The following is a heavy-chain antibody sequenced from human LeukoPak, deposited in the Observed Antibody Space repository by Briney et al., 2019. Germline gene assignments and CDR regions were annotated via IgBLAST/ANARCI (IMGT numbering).Heavy chain of an antibody. CDR1: GFTIGGFA. CDR3: TFSSYGDHRGFDAFDI. J-gene: IGHJ3*02. V-gene: IGHV3-23*01. D-gene: IGHD4-17*01. Sequence: GGSLRLSCAASGFTIGGFAMTWVRQAPGKGLEWVSSIGSDYKTHYSESVKGRFAISRDNAKNTLYLQMNSLRAEDTAVYYCTFSSYGDHRGFDAFDIWGQGTMVTVSS. CDR2: IGSDYKT.